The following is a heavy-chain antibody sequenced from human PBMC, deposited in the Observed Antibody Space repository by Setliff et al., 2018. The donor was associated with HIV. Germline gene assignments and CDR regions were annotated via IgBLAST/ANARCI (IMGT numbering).Heavy chain of an antibody. Sequence: PPENLSLTCTVSGASISSGDYYWTWIRQPPGKGLEWIGYICYSGSTYYNPSLKSRVTISVDTSKNQFSLKLNSVTAADTAVYYCARDPYDTSGYSNYYFELWGRGTLVTV. J-gene: IGHJ2*01. CDR2: ICYSGST. CDR1: GASISSGDYY. D-gene: IGHD3-22*01. CDR3: ARDPYDTSGYSNYYFEL. V-gene: IGHV4-30-4*08.